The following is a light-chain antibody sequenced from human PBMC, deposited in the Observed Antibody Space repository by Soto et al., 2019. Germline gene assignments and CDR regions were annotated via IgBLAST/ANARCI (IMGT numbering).Light chain of an antibody. CDR1: QSVSSSY. J-gene: IGKJ5*01. Sequence: EIVLTQPPGTLSLSPGERATLSCRASQSVSSSYLAWYQQTPGQAPRLLIYDASIRATGIPDRFSGSGAGTVVTLTINRLEPEGFAVYYCQQYGNSPITFGQGTRLDMK. CDR2: DAS. CDR3: QQYGNSPIT. V-gene: IGKV3-20*01.